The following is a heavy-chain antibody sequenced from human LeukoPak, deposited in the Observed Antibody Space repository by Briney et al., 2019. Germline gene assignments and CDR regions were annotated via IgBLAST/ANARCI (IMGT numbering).Heavy chain of an antibody. CDR1: GYTFTSYA. J-gene: IGHJ4*02. CDR2: INTNTGNP. V-gene: IGHV7-4-1*02. CDR3: ARVGVPMIWYYFDY. D-gene: IGHD3/OR15-3a*01. Sequence: GASVKVSCKTSGYTFTSYAMNWVRQAPGQGLEWMGWINTNTGNPTYAQGFTGRFVFSLDTSVSTTYLEISSLKAEDTAVYYCARVGVPMIWYYFDYWGQGTLVTVSS.